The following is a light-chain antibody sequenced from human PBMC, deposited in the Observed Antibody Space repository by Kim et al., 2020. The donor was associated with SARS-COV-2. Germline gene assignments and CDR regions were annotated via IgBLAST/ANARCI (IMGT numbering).Light chain of an antibody. V-gene: IGLV2-23*02. Sequence: QSVLTQLASVSGSPGQSITISCTGTSSDVGSYNLVSWYQQHPGKAPKLIIYEVTKRPSGVSNRFSGSKSGNTASLTISGLQAEDEADYYCCSYASTSTLIFGGGTQLTVL. CDR3: CSYASTSTLI. J-gene: IGLJ2*01. CDR2: EVT. CDR1: SSDVGSYNL.